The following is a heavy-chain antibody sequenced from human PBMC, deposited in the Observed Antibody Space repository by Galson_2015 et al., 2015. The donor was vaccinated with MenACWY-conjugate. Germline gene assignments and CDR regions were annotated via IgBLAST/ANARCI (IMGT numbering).Heavy chain of an antibody. J-gene: IGHJ4*02. CDR3: AKAPGPGDAGPSVEGH. D-gene: IGHD2-21*01. CDR2: IDGSGDRT. Sequence: SLRLSCAASGFTFSSYVMNWVRQAPGKGLEWVSGIDGSGDRTYYIDSVKGRFTISRDNSKNTLSLQMSSLRVEDTAMYFCAKAPGPGDAGPSVEGHWGQGTLVTVSS. CDR1: GFTFSSYV. V-gene: IGHV3-23*01.